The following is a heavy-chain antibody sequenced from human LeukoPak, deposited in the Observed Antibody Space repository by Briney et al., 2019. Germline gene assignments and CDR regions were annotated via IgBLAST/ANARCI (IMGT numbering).Heavy chain of an antibody. J-gene: IGHJ4*02. CDR1: GDSLSSRSYY. V-gene: IGHV4-39*01. CDR2: IYYSGST. CDR3: ARTLGTVAGKGQVGY. D-gene: IGHD6-19*01. Sequence: SETLSLTCTVSGDSLSSRSYYWGWIRQPPGKGLEGIGNIYYSGSTYYNPSLESRVTISVDTSKNQFSLKLSSVTAADTAVYYCARTLGTVAGKGQVGYWGQGTLVTVSS.